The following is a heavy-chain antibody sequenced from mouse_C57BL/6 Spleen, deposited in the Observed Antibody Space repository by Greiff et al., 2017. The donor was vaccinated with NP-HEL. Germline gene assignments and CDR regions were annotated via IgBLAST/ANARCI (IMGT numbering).Heavy chain of an antibody. CDR1: GYTFTSYW. D-gene: IGHD1-1*01. V-gene: IGHV1-69*01. CDR2: IDPSDSYT. J-gene: IGHJ1*03. CDR3: TITTVVAPYWYFHV. Sequence: QVQLQQPGAELVMPGASVKLSCKASGYTFTSYWMHWVKQRPGQGLEWIGEIDPSDSYTNYNQKFKGKSTLTVDKSSSTAYMQLSSLTSEDSAVYYCTITTVVAPYWYFHVWGTGTTVTVSS.